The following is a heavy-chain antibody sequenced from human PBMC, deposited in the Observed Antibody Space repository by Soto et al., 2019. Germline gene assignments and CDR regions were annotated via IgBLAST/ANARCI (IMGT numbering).Heavy chain of an antibody. CDR3: FRGGVTSRTFDY. V-gene: IGHV5-51*01. J-gene: IGHJ4*02. D-gene: IGHD3-16*01. Sequence: GESLKISCKASGYIIKTYWIGWVRQMPGQGLEWMGIIFPDDSDTRYSPSFQGHVTISVDKSISTAYVQWSSLKASDSAIYYCFRGGVTSRTFDYWGQGTLVTSPQ. CDR2: IFPDDSDT. CDR1: GYIIKTYW.